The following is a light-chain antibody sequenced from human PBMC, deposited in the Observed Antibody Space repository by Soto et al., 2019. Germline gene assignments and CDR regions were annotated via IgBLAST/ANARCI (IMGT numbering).Light chain of an antibody. CDR3: QQYMRAVT. J-gene: IGKJ1*01. V-gene: IGKV3-20*01. Sequence: EIVLTQSPGSLSLSPGERATLSCRASQSVDSTFFAWYQKKPGQAPRLLIYGASKRATGLPDRFSGSGSGTDFPLIIRRLEPEDFAVHYCQQYMRAVTCGQETKVEIK. CDR1: QSVDSTF. CDR2: GAS.